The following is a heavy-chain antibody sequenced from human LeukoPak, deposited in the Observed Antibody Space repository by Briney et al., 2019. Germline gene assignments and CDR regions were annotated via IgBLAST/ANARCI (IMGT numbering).Heavy chain of an antibody. CDR2: IGGSNGIT. D-gene: IGHD5-24*01. J-gene: IGHJ4*02. CDR3: AKAIRDGYSNFDY. CDR1: RFTLNSYA. V-gene: IGHV3-23*01. Sequence: PGGSLRLSCAASRFTLNSYAMSWVRQAPGKGLEWVSVIGGSNGITFYVGSVKGRFTISRDNSKNTLYLQMNSLRAGDTAIYYCAKAIRDGYSNFDYWGQGTLVTVSS.